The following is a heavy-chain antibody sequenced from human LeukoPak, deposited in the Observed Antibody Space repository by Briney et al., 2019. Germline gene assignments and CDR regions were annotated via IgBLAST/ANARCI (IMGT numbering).Heavy chain of an antibody. CDR2: INHNSGGT. D-gene: IGHD2-2*01. Sequence: ASVKVSCKASGNTFTGYYMHWVRQAPGQGLEWMGRINHNSGGTNYAQKFQGRVTMTRDTSISTAYMELSRLRSDDTAVYYCARGRLVVPAAMPVSIDYWGQGTLVTVSS. CDR3: ARGRLVVPAAMPVSIDY. V-gene: IGHV1-2*06. CDR1: GNTFTGYY. J-gene: IGHJ4*02.